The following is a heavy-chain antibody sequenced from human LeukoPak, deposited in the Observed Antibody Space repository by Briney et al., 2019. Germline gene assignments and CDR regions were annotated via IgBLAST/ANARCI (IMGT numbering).Heavy chain of an antibody. J-gene: IGHJ4*02. D-gene: IGHD3-22*01. V-gene: IGHV1-69*04. CDR2: IIPILGIA. CDR1: GGTFSSYA. Sequence: SVKVSCKASGGTFSSYAISWVRQAPGQGLEWMGRIIPILGIANYAQKFQGRVTITADKSTSTAYMELSSLRSEDTAVYYCALRGAAGYYYDSSGPSDYWGQGTLVTVSS. CDR3: ALRGAAGYYYDSSGPSDY.